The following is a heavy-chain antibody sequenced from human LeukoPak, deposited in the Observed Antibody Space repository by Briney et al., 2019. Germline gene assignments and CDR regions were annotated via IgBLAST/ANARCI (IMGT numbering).Heavy chain of an antibody. D-gene: IGHD6-19*01. V-gene: IGHV4-59*08. CDR3: VRLQGQWLVNNWFDP. CDR1: GASIRSYY. Sequence: SGTLSLTCTVSGASIRSYYWSWIRQTPGKGLEWIGDMYYSGSTNYNPSLKSRVTISVDTSKNQFSLRLSSVTAADTAVYYCVRLQGQWLVNNWFDPWGQGTLVTVSS. CDR2: MYYSGST. J-gene: IGHJ5*02.